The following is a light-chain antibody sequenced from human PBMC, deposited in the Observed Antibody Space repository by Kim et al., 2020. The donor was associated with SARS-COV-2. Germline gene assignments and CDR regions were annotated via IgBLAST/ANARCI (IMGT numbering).Light chain of an antibody. V-gene: IGKV4-1*01. J-gene: IGKJ4*01. CDR3: QQYYSNPPT. CDR1: QSVLYSSNNKNY. Sequence: DIVMTQSPDSLAVSLGERATINCKSSQSVLYSSNNKNYLAWYQQKPGQPPKLLIYWASTRESGVPDRFSGSGSGTDFTLTISSLQPEDVARYYCQQYYSNPPTFGGGTKVDIK. CDR2: WAS.